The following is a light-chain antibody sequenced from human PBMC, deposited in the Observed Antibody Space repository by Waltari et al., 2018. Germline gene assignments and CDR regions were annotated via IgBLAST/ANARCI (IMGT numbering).Light chain of an antibody. J-gene: IGLJ3*02. CDR2: DVH. V-gene: IGLV2-14*03. CDR3: SSKTTRDTRL. CDR1: SSDIGAYNP. Sequence: QSALTQPASVSGSPGQSITISCTGTSSDIGAYNPVSWYHQHPGKAPKVVIYDVHNRPSGVSNRFSGSMSGNTASLTISGLQTEDEADYYCSSKTTRDTRLFGGGTKLTVL.